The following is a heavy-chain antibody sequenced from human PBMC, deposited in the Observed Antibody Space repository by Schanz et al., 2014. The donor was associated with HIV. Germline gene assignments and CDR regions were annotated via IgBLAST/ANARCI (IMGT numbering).Heavy chain of an antibody. J-gene: IGHJ4*02. CDR1: GFNFNNYA. Sequence: EVQLLESGGVLEQPGGSLRLSCAASGFNFNNYAMTWVRQTPDKGLEWVAVIWVDGTSKFYADSVKGRFTISRDNSKNTLYLQMTTLRTEDTAVYYCAKPEYDSRGNSQSHFDSWGQGTLVTVSS. D-gene: IGHD3-22*01. CDR3: AKPEYDSRGNSQSHFDS. CDR2: IWVDGTSK. V-gene: IGHV3-23*03.